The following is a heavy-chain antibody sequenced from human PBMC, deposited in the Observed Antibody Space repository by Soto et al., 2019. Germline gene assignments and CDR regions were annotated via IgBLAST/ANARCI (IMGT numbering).Heavy chain of an antibody. D-gene: IGHD6-6*01. Sequence: SETLSLTCAVSGGSISNSNWWSWVRQPPGKGLEWIGEIYHSGGTNYNPSLKSRVTMSVDKSKNQFSLNLSSVTAADTAVYYCERDKGARTWGLDYWGQGTLVTVSS. CDR3: ERDKGARTWGLDY. V-gene: IGHV4-4*02. CDR2: IYHSGGT. CDR1: GGSISNSNW. J-gene: IGHJ4*02.